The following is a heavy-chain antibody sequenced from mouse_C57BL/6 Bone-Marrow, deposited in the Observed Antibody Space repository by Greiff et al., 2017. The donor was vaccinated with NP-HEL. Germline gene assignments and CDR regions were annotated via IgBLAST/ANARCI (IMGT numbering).Heavy chain of an antibody. CDR1: GYTFTSYW. J-gene: IGHJ2*01. CDR2: IDPSDSYT. V-gene: IGHV1-59*01. D-gene: IGHD4-1*01. Sequence: QVQLQQPGAELVRPGTSVKLSCKASGYTFTSYWMHWVKQRPGQGLEWIGVIDPSDSYTNYNQKFKGKATLTVDTSSSTAYMQLSSLTSEASAVYYCARGKLGPFDYWGQGTTLTVSS. CDR3: ARGKLGPFDY.